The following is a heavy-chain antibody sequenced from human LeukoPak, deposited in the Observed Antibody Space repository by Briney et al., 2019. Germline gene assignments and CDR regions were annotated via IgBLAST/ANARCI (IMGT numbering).Heavy chain of an antibody. CDR3: ASWVVGDAGDFDY. J-gene: IGHJ4*02. CDR2: ISYDGSNK. Sequence: GGSLRLSCAASGFTFSSYAMHWVRQAPGKGLEWVAVISYDGSNKYYADSVKGRFTISRDNSKNTLYLQMNSLRAEDTAVYYCASWVVGDAGDFDYWGQGTLVTVSS. CDR1: GFTFSSYA. D-gene: IGHD1-26*01. V-gene: IGHV3-30-3*01.